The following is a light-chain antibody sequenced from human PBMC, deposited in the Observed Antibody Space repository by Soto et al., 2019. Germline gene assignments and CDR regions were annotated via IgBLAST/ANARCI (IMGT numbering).Light chain of an antibody. CDR1: QSVSYSSDKRNC. CDR3: QQYYSSPLT. Sequence: DIVMTQSPDSLAVSLGERATINCKSSQSVSYSSDKRNCLAWYQQKPGLPPKLLIYWASTRESGXPXRXSGXXXXXXXXXXXXXXQAEDVAVYYCQQYYSSPLTFGGGTKVEXX. J-gene: IGKJ4*01. V-gene: IGKV4-1*01. CDR2: WAS.